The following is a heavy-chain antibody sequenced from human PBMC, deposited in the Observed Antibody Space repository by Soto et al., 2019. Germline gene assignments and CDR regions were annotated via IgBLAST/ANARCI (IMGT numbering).Heavy chain of an antibody. Sequence: PGGSLRLSCAASGFTFSDHYIDWVRQAPGKGLEWVGRSKNKGESYTTVYAASVEGRFTISRDDLKNLLYLQMNSLKTDDTAVYYCARSSANYPFDYWGQGILVTVSS. CDR2: SKNKGESYTT. J-gene: IGHJ4*02. CDR1: GFTFSDHY. V-gene: IGHV3-72*01. D-gene: IGHD1-26*01. CDR3: ARSSANYPFDY.